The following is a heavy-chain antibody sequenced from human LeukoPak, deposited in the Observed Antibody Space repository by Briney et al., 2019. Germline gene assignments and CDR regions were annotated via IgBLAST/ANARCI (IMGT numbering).Heavy chain of an antibody. J-gene: IGHJ3*02. CDR1: GLTFSRYW. Sequence: PGGSLRLSCAASGLTFSRYWMHWVRQAPGKGLVWVSRINSDGSRTTYADSVKGRFTISRDNARNTLYLQMNSLGAEDTAVYYCASLFLCYGCSSSSDSFNIWGQGTMVTVSS. V-gene: IGHV3-74*01. CDR3: ASLFLCYGCSSSSDSFNI. CDR2: INSDGSRT. D-gene: IGHD6-6*01.